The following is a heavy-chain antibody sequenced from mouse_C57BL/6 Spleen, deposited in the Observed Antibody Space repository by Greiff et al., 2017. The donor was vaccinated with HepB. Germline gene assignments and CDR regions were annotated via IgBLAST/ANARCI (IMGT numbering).Heavy chain of an antibody. V-gene: IGHV1-82*01. D-gene: IGHD1-2*01. CDR3: AVTTAVDPYFDY. CDR2: IYPGDGDT. CDR1: GYAFSSSW. J-gene: IGHJ2*01. Sequence: VKLQESGPELVKPGASVKISCKASGYAFSSSWMNWVKQRPGKGLEWIGRIYPGDGDTNYNGKFKGKATLTADKSSSTAYMQLSSLTSEDSAVYFCAVTTAVDPYFDYWGQGTTLTVSS.